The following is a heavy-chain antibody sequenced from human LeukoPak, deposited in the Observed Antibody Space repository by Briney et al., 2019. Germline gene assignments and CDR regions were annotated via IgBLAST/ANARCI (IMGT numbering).Heavy chain of an antibody. CDR3: ARTGSYYYYYMDV. CDR1: GGSFSGYY. CDR2: INHSGST. Sequence: SETLSLTCAVYGGSFSGYYWSWIRQPPGKGLEWIGEINHSGSTNYNPSLKSRVTISVDTSKNQFSLELSSVTAADTAVYYCARTGSYYYYYMDVWGKGTTVTVSS. V-gene: IGHV4-34*01. D-gene: IGHD3-10*01. J-gene: IGHJ6*03.